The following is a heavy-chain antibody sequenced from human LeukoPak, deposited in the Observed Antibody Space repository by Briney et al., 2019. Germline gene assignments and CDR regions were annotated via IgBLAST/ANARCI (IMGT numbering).Heavy chain of an antibody. D-gene: IGHD3-22*01. CDR1: GYSIGSGYY. Sequence: PTETLSLTCAVSGYSIGSGYYWVWIRQPPGKGLEWIGSVYHTGSTYYHPSLKSRVTISPDTSKNQFSLRLTSVTAADTALYYCASHYYASSGSLFDSWGRGSQVTVSS. J-gene: IGHJ4*02. CDR3: ASHYYASSGSLFDS. V-gene: IGHV4-38-2*01. CDR2: VYHTGST.